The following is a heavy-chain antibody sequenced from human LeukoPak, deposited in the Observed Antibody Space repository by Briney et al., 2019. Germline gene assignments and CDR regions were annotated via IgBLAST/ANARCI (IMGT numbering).Heavy chain of an antibody. J-gene: IGHJ4*02. CDR3: ASDQGIYNQRTIDS. V-gene: IGHV1-18*01. Sequence: GASRKVSCKGSGYTFSIYGISWVRHAPGPGLGLMGWFSDYNGNTNFAREFQGRLTMTTDTYTSTASMELRRLRYDDTAVYYCASDQGIYNQRTIDSWGQGTLVTVSS. CDR1: GYTFSIYG. CDR2: FSDYNGNT. D-gene: IGHD5-12*01.